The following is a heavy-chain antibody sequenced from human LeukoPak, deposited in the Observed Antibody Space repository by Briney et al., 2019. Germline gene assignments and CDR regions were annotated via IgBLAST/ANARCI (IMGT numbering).Heavy chain of an antibody. CDR1: GLTFRDFY. D-gene: IGHD2-21*01. Sequence: GGSLRLSCAAPGLTFRDFYMSWIRQAPGRGLEYVSYITNSGSSIYYAASVKGRFTISRDNAKNSLYLQMSNLRAEDTAIYYCAGRTFGGESPAFDYWGQGTLVTVSS. CDR3: AGRTFGGESPAFDY. V-gene: IGHV3-11*01. CDR2: ITNSGSSI. J-gene: IGHJ4*02.